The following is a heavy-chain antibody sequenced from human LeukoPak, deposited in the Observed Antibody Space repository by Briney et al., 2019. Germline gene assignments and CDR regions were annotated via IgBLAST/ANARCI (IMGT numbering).Heavy chain of an antibody. V-gene: IGHV1-8*01. J-gene: IGHJ3*02. CDR2: MNFNSGNT. D-gene: IGHD5-18*01. Sequence: GASVKVSCKASGYTFPNYDINWVRQATGQGLEWMGWMNFNSGNTGYAQKFQGRVTMTRNTAISTVYMELSSLKFEDTAIYYCAKVGLGNTAIHIWGQGTMVTVSS. CDR1: GYTFPNYD. CDR3: AKVGLGNTAIHI.